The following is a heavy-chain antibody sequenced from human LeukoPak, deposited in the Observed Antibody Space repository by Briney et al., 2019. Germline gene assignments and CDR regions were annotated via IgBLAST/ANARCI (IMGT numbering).Heavy chain of an antibody. CDR3: AREPRDCTGGTCQSAGGYYFYY. D-gene: IGHD2-15*01. CDR2: ISGTGGST. J-gene: IGHJ4*02. V-gene: IGHV3-23*01. Sequence: GGSLRLSCAASGVTWSYAMTWVRQAPGKGLEWVSVISGTGGSTYYADSVKGRFTVSRDISKNTLYLQMNSLRAEDTAVYFCAREPRDCTGGTCQSAGGYYFYYWSQGTLVTVSS. CDR1: GVTWSYA.